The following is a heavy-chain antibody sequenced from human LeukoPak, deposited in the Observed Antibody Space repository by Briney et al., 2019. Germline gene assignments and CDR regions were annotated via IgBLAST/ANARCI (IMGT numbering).Heavy chain of an antibody. CDR3: AMESIAARQAGGIHWFDP. CDR1: GYTFTSYD. Sequence: GASVKVSCKASGYTFTSYDINWVRQATGQGLEWMGWMNPNSGNTGYAQKFQGRVTMTRDMSTSTVYMELSSLRSEDTAVYYCAMESIAARQAGGIHWFDPWGQGTLVTVSS. J-gene: IGHJ5*02. D-gene: IGHD6-6*01. CDR2: MNPNSGNT. V-gene: IGHV1-8*02.